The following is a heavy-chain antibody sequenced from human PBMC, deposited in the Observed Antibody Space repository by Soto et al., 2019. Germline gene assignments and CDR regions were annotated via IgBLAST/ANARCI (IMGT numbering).Heavy chain of an antibody. V-gene: IGHV4-34*01. CDR1: GGSFSGYY. D-gene: IGHD2-15*01. J-gene: IGHJ6*02. CDR3: ARGRRGYCSGGRCPPTYYYYYGMDV. CDR2: LNHSGST. Sequence: PSETLSLTCAVDGGSFSGYYWSWRRQHPGKGLEWIGELNHSGSTNYNPSLKGRFTISVDPSKNQFSMKLSSVTAADTAVYYCARGRRGYCSGGRCPPTYYYYYGMDVWGQGTTVTVSS.